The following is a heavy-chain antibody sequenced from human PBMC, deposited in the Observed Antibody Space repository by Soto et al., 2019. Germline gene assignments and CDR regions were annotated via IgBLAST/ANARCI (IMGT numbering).Heavy chain of an antibody. V-gene: IGHV3-15*07. D-gene: IGHD3-9*01. CDR2: IKSKTDGGTT. Sequence: EVQLVESGGGLVKPGGSLRLSWAASGFTFSNAWMNWVRQAPGKGLEWVGRIKSKTDGGTTDYAAPVKGRFTISRDDSKNTLYLQMNSLKTEDTAVYYCTTAPNLNCDWLLFGEGFDYWGQGTLVTVSS. CDR3: TTAPNLNCDWLLFGEGFDY. CDR1: GFTFSNAW. J-gene: IGHJ4*02.